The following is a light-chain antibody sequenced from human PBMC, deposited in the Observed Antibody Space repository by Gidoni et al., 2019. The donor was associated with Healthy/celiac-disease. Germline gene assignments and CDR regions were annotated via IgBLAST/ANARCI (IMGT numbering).Light chain of an antibody. Sequence: SSELPQDPAVSVALGQTVRITCQGHSLRSYYASWYQQKPGQAPVLVIYGKNNRPSGIPDRFSGSSSGNTASLTITGAQAEDEADYYCNSRDSSGNHVFGTGTKVTVL. CDR3: NSRDSSGNHV. CDR2: GKN. CDR1: SLRSYY. J-gene: IGLJ1*01. V-gene: IGLV3-19*01.